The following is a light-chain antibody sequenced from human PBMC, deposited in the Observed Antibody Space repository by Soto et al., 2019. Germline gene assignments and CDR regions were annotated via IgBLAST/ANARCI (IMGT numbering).Light chain of an antibody. J-gene: IGKJ1*01. CDR2: AAS. CDR3: QQYNNRYSWT. V-gene: IGKV3-15*01. CDR1: QSIGSN. Sequence: EIVLTQSPATLSVSPGERDTLSCRASQSIGSNLAWYQQKPGQAPRLLIYAASITATAFPARFSGSGSGTEVTLTISSLQHDDVAVSFCQQYNNRYSWTFGHGTKVEIK.